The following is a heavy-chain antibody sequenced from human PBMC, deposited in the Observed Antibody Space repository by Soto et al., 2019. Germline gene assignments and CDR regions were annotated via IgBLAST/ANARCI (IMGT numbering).Heavy chain of an antibody. D-gene: IGHD2-21*02. V-gene: IGHV4-59*01. CDR3: ARDLWGYCGTDCYPLDV. CDR2: LYNTGST. CDR1: GGSIRRDY. J-gene: IGHJ6*02. Sequence: PSETLSLTCTVSGGSIRRDYWSWIRQPPGKGLEWIGYLYNTGSTIYNPSLKSRVTISVDTSKNQFSLKLNSVTAADTAVYYCARDLWGYCGTDCYPLDVWGQGTTVTVS.